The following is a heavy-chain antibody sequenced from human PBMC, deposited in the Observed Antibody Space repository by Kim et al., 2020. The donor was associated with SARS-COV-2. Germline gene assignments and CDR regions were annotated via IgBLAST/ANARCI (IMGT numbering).Heavy chain of an antibody. V-gene: IGHV3-30*18. CDR3: AKGAPSSGYYSFWY. Sequence: GGSLRLSCAASGFTFSSYGMHWVRQAPGKGLEWAAVISYDGSNKYYADSVKGRFTISRDNSKNTLYLQMNSLRAEDTAVYYCAKGAPSSGYYSFWYWGQGTLVTVSS. CDR1: GFTFSSYG. J-gene: IGHJ4*02. CDR2: ISYDGSNK. D-gene: IGHD3-22*01.